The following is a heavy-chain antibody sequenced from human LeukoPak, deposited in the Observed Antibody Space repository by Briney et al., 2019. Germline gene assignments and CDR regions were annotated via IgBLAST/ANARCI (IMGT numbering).Heavy chain of an antibody. CDR3: ARHLYYLGYYYYMDV. J-gene: IGHJ6*03. D-gene: IGHD5/OR15-5a*01. CDR1: GYTFTGYY. V-gene: IGHV1-2*02. CDR2: INPNSGGT. Sequence: AASVKVSFKASGYTFTGYYMHWVRQAPGQGLEWMGWINPNSGGTNYAQKFQGRVTMTRDTAISTAYMELSRLRYDDTAVYYCARHLYYLGYYYYMDVWGKGTTVTVSS.